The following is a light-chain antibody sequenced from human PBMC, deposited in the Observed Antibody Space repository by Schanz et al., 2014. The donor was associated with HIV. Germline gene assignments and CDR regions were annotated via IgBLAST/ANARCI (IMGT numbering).Light chain of an antibody. Sequence: QSALTQPASVSGSPGQSITLSCTGTSSDVGGYNYVSWYQQHPGKAPKFIIYAVSNRPSGVSNRFSGSKFGNTASLTISGLQAEDEADYYCASYANSDTWVFGGGTKLTVL. V-gene: IGLV2-14*03. J-gene: IGLJ3*02. CDR1: SSDVGGYNY. CDR2: AVS. CDR3: ASYANSDTWV.